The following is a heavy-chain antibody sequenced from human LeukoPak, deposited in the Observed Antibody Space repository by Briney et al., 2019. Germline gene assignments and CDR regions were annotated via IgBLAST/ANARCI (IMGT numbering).Heavy chain of an antibody. V-gene: IGHV5-51*01. CDR3: ARRPGSSGWYLWYFEL. Sequence: GESLKISCKGSGYSFTSYWIGWVRQMPGKGLEWMGIIYPGDSDTRYSPPFQGQVTISADKSISTAYLQWSSLKASDTAMYYCARRPGSSGWYLWYFELWGRGTLVTVSS. CDR2: IYPGDSDT. J-gene: IGHJ2*01. CDR1: GYSFTSYW. D-gene: IGHD6-19*01.